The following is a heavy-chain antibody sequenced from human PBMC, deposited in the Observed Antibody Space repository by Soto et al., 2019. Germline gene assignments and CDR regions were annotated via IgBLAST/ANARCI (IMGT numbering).Heavy chain of an antibody. CDR3: ARGRSSGWQTLYYYYYGMDV. J-gene: IGHJ6*02. V-gene: IGHV1-8*01. D-gene: IGHD6-19*01. CDR1: GYTFPSYD. Sequence: PSVKVSCKASGYTFPSYDINWVRQATGQGLEWMGWMNPNSGNTGYAQKFQGRVTMTRNTSISTAYMELSSLRSEDTAVYYCARGRSSGWQTLYYYYYGMDVWGQGTTVTVSS. CDR2: MNPNSGNT.